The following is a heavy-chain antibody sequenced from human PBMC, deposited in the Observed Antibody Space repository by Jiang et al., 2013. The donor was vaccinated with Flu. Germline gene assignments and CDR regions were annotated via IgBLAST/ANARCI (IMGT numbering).Heavy chain of an antibody. CDR2: ISSYGVNT. Sequence: VQLVESGGGLVQPGGSLRLSCSASGLSLSLSNYAMHWVRQVPGKGLEYVSGISSYGVNTYHADSVKGRFTISRDISKNTLYLQMSSLRTEDTAVYHCVKAREFCSGGSCQKYYFEYWGQGTLVSVSS. CDR3: VKAREFCSGGSCQKYYFEY. J-gene: IGHJ4*02. V-gene: IGHV3-64D*06. CDR1: GLSLSLSNYA. D-gene: IGHD2-15*01.